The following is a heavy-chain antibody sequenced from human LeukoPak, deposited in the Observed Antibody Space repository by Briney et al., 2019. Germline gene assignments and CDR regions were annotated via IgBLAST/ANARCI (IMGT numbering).Heavy chain of an antibody. J-gene: IGHJ4*02. Sequence: GGSLRLSCAASGFTFSSYGMYWVRQAPGKGLEWVAFIRYDGSNKYYADSVKGRFTISRDNSKNTLYLQMNSLRAEDTAVYYCARAGSARPGSYFDYWGQGTLVTVSS. CDR3: ARAGSARPGSYFDY. CDR2: IRYDGSNK. CDR1: GFTFSSYG. D-gene: IGHD6-6*01. V-gene: IGHV3-30*02.